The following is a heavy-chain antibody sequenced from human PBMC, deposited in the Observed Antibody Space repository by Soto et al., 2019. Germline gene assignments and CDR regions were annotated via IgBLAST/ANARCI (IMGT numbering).Heavy chain of an antibody. J-gene: IGHJ4*02. CDR3: ARDYGGNVFDC. CDR2: INHSGST. V-gene: IGHV4-34*01. Sequence: TSETLSLTCAVYGGSFSGYYWSWIRQPPGKGLEWIGEINHSGSTNYNPSLKSRVTISVDTSKNQFSLKLSSVTAADTAVYYCARDYGGNVFDCWGQGTLVTVSS. CDR1: GGSFSGYY. D-gene: IGHD4-17*01.